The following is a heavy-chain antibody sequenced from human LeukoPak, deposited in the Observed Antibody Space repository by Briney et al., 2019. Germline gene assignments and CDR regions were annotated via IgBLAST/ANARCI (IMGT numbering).Heavy chain of an antibody. CDR1: GFTFSSYS. J-gene: IGHJ4*02. CDR2: ISSSSSYI. Sequence: TGGSLRLSCAASGFTFSSYSMNWVRQAPGKGLEWVSSISSSSSYIYYADSVKGRFTISRDNAENSLYLQMNSLRAEDTAVYYCASLQYCSSTSCPINYLDYWGQGTLVTVSS. D-gene: IGHD2-2*01. V-gene: IGHV3-21*01. CDR3: ASLQYCSSTSCPINYLDY.